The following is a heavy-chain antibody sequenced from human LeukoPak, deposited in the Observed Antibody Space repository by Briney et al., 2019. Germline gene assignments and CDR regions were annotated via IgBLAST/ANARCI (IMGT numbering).Heavy chain of an antibody. CDR1: GFTFSTYA. CDR3: AKKSRLGFDY. J-gene: IGHJ4*02. D-gene: IGHD6-19*01. Sequence: GGSLRLSCAASGFTFSTYAMSWVRQAPGKGLEWVSVISGSGTNTYSADSVKGRFTISRDNSRNTLSLQMNSLRAEDTAVYYCAKKSRLGFDYWGQGALVTVSS. V-gene: IGHV3-23*01. CDR2: ISGSGTNT.